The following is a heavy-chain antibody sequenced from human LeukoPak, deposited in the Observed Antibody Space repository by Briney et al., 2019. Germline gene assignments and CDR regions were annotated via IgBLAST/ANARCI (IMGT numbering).Heavy chain of an antibody. CDR1: GFTFSSYG. CDR2: IWYDGSNK. Sequence: GGSLRLSCAASGFTFSSYGMHWVRQAPGKGLEWVAVIWYDGSNKYYADSVKGRFTISRDNSKNTLYLQMNSLRAEDTAVYYCAREPYYYGSGSPIFDYWGQGTLVTVSS. V-gene: IGHV3-33*01. D-gene: IGHD3-10*01. CDR3: AREPYYYGSGSPIFDY. J-gene: IGHJ4*02.